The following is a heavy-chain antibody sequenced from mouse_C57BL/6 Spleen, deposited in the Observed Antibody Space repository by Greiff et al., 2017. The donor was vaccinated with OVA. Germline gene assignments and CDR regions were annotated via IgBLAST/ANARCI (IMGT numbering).Heavy chain of an antibody. V-gene: IGHV5-16*01. D-gene: IGHD1-1*01. CDR1: GFTFSDYY. CDR3: ARDRDYYGSSYDWYFDV. CDR2: INYDGSST. J-gene: IGHJ1*03. Sequence: DVHLVESEGGLVQPGSSMKLSCTASGFTFSDYYMAWVRQVPEKGLEWVANINYDGSSTYYLDSLQSRFIISRDNAKNILYLQMSSLKSEDTATYYCARDRDYYGSSYDWYFDVWGTGTTVTVSS.